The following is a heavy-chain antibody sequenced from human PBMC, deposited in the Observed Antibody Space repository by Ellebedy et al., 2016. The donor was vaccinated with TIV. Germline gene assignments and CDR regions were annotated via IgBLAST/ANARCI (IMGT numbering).Heavy chain of an antibody. Sequence: AASVKVSCKASGYTFTSYGIRWVRPAPGQGLEWMGWISAYNGNTTYAQKLQGRVTMTTDTSTSTAYMELRSLRSDETAVYYCARVIVGATNYYYGMDVWGQGTTVTVSS. J-gene: IGHJ6*02. CDR2: ISAYNGNT. V-gene: IGHV1-18*01. D-gene: IGHD1-26*01. CDR3: ARVIVGATNYYYGMDV. CDR1: GYTFTSYG.